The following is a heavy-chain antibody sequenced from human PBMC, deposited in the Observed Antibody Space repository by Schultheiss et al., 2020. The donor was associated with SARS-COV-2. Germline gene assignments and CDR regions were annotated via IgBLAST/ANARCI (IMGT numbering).Heavy chain of an antibody. Sequence: GGSLRLSCAASGFTFSSYAMSWVRQAPGKGLEWVAVISYDGSNKYYADSVKGRFTISRDSSKNTLYLQMNSLRAEDTAVYYCARVNEDPRWPTYYYYGMDVCGQGTTVTVSS. D-gene: IGHD1-1*01. CDR1: GFTFSSYA. J-gene: IGHJ6*02. CDR3: ARVNEDPRWPTYYYYGMDV. V-gene: IGHV3-30*01. CDR2: ISYDGSNK.